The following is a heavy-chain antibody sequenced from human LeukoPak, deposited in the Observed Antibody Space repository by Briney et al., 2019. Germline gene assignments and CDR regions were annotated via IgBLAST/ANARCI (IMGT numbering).Heavy chain of an antibody. D-gene: IGHD3-22*01. V-gene: IGHV3-66*01. CDR3: ARDRSGDSTAYYTDY. J-gene: IGHJ4*02. Sequence: GGSLRLSCAASGFTVSSTYMTWVPQAPGKGLEWVSLIYSGGSTISADSVKGRFPFSRDNSKNTVYLQMNSLRAEDTAVYYCARDRSGDSTAYYTDYWGQGTLVTVSS. CDR1: GFTVSSTY. CDR2: IYSGGST.